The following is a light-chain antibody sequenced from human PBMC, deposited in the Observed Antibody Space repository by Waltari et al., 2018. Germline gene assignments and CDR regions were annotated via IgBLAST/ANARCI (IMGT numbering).Light chain of an antibody. CDR2: DDT. CDR1: NIAHKR. V-gene: IGLV3-21*02. CDR3: HVWCGSSVV. J-gene: IGLJ2*01. Sequence: YVLTQPPSVSVAPGQTARITCGGDNIAHKRVHWYQQKPGQAPVLVVYDDTDRPSGIPERVSGSNSGNTATLTISRVEAGDEADYFCHVWCGSSVVFGGGTKLTVL.